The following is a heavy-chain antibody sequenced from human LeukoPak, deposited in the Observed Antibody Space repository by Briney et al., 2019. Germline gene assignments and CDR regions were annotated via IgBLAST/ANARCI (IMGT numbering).Heavy chain of an antibody. D-gene: IGHD5-12*01. J-gene: IGHJ4*02. Sequence: GGSLRLSCAASGFTFSSYAMSWVRQAPGKGLEWVSAISGSGGSTYYADSVRGRFTISRDNSKNTQYLQMNSLRAEDTAVYYCASRGVATSDFDYWGQGTLVTVSS. CDR1: GFTFSSYA. CDR2: ISGSGGST. CDR3: ASRGVATSDFDY. V-gene: IGHV3-23*01.